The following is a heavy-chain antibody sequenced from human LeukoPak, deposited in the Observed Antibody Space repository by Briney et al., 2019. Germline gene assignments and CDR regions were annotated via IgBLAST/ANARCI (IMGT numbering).Heavy chain of an antibody. Sequence: GGSLRLSCAASGFTFGNSWVHWVRQAPGKGLGWVSLINADGSTTTYADSVKGRFTISRDNARNTVSLPMNSLTIEDTAVYYCVVVVEPPDSDGFDVWGQGTMITVSS. CDR1: GFTFGNSW. D-gene: IGHD1-14*01. V-gene: IGHV3-74*01. J-gene: IGHJ3*01. CDR3: VVVVEPPDSDGFDV. CDR2: INADGSTT.